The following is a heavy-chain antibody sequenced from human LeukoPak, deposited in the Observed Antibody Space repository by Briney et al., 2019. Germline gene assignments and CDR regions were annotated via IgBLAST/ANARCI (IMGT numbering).Heavy chain of an antibody. V-gene: IGHV1-2*02. J-gene: IGHJ3*02. Sequence: GASVKVSCKASGSTFTDYHMHWVRQAPGQGLEWMGWINPNSGGTNYAQKFQGRVTMTRDTSISTAYMELSRLRSDDTAVYYCARDRDFWSGPDAFDIWGQGTMVTVSS. CDR2: INPNSGGT. CDR3: ARDRDFWSGPDAFDI. CDR1: GSTFTDYH. D-gene: IGHD3-3*01.